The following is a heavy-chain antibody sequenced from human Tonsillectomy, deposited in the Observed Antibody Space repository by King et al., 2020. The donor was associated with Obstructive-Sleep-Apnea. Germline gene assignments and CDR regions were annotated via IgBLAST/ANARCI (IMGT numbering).Heavy chain of an antibody. Sequence: VQLVESGGGLVQPGRSLRLSCTASGFTFGDYAMSWFRQAPGKGLEWVGFIRSKAYGGTTEYAASVKGRFTNSRDDSRSIAYLQMNSLKTEDTAVYYCTRFWELLPDYWGQGTLVTVSS. CDR1: GFTFGDYA. J-gene: IGHJ4*02. CDR3: TRFWELLPDY. D-gene: IGHD1-26*01. V-gene: IGHV3-49*03. CDR2: IRSKAYGGTT.